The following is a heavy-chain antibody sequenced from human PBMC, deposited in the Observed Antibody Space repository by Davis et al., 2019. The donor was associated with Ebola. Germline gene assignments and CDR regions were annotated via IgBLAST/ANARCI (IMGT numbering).Heavy chain of an antibody. CDR1: GFTFSSYG. Sequence: GESLKISCAASGFTFSSYGMHWVRQAPGKGLEWVAVISYDGSNKYYADSVKGRFTISRDNSKNTLYLQMNSLRAEDTAVYYCAKGVGGYYHNWGQGTLVTVSS. J-gene: IGHJ4*02. CDR2: ISYDGSNK. V-gene: IGHV3-30*18. D-gene: IGHD3-22*01. CDR3: AKGVGGYYHN.